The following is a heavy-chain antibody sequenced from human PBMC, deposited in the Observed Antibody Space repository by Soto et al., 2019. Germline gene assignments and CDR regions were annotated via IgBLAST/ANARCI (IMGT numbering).Heavy chain of an antibody. V-gene: IGHV3-33*01. CDR3: ARDDIVVVTAILDY. CDR1: GFTFSSYG. J-gene: IGHJ4*02. CDR2: IWYDGSNK. Sequence: QVQLVESGGGVVQPGRSLRLSCAASGFTFSSYGMHWVRQAPGKGLEWVAVIWYDGSNKYYADSVKGRFTISSDNSKNTLYLQMYSLRAEDTAVYYCARDDIVVVTAILDYWGQGTLVTVSS. D-gene: IGHD2-21*02.